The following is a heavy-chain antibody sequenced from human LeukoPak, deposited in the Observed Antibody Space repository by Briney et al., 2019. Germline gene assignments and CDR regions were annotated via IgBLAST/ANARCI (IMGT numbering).Heavy chain of an antibody. CDR3: ARARGPTDY. Sequence: PGGSLRLSCAAPGFTFSSYWMSWVRQAPGKGLEWVANIKQDGSEKYYVDSVKGRFTISRDNAKNSLYLQMNSLRAEDTAVYYCARARGPTDYWGQGTLVTVSS. CDR2: IKQDGSEK. V-gene: IGHV3-7*01. CDR1: GFTFSSYW. J-gene: IGHJ4*02.